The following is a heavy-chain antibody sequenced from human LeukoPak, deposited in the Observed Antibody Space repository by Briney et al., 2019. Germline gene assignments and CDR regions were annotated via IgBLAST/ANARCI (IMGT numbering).Heavy chain of an antibody. D-gene: IGHD6-19*01. CDR3: ARDPKIAVAGGERYFDL. Sequence: GASVKVSCKASGYTFTGYYMHWVRQAPGQGLEWMGWINPNSGGTNYAQKFQGRVTMTRDTSISTAYMGLSRLRSDDTAVYYCARDPKIAVAGGERYFDLWGRGTLVTVSS. CDR2: INPNSGGT. J-gene: IGHJ2*01. CDR1: GYTFTGYY. V-gene: IGHV1-2*02.